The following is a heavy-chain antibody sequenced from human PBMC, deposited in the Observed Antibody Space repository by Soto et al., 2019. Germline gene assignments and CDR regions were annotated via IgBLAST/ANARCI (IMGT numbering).Heavy chain of an antibody. Sequence: QVQLVESGGGVVQPGRSLRLSCAASGFTFSSYGMHWVRQAPGKGLEWVAVISYDGSNKYYADSVKGRFTISRDNSKNTLYLQMNSLRAEDTAVYYGATSLVGSYAVYYYDPMAVWGVGTTFTVTS. CDR3: ATSLVGSYAVYYYDPMAV. CDR1: GFTFSSYG. D-gene: IGHD2-2*03. CDR2: ISYDGSNK. J-gene: IGHJ6*04. V-gene: IGHV3-30*03.